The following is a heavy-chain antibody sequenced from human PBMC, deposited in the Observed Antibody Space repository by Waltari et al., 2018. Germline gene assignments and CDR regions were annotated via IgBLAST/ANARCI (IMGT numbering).Heavy chain of an antibody. Sequence: QVQLQQSGPGLVKPSQTLSLTCAISGDIVSSNSGAWNWIRQSPSRGLEWLGRTFYRSKWYYDYAISVKSRITINADTSKNQFFLQLNSVTPEDTAVYYCARGRDSAFDYWGQGTLVTVSS. CDR1: GDIVSSNSGA. CDR2: TFYRSKWYY. D-gene: IGHD3-10*01. V-gene: IGHV6-1*01. J-gene: IGHJ4*02. CDR3: ARGRDSAFDY.